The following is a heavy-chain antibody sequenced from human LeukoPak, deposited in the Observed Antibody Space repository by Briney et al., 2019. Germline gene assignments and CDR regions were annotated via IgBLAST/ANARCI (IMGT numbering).Heavy chain of an antibody. J-gene: IGHJ5*02. CDR1: GGSISSYY. Sequence: SETLSLTCTVSGGSISSYYWSWLRQPAGKGLEWIGRIYTSGSTNYNPPLKSRVTMSVDTSKNQFSLKLSSVTAADTAVYYCAREALIRGYSGYPAKELKHNWFDPWGQGTLVTVSS. CDR2: IYTSGST. V-gene: IGHV4-4*07. CDR3: AREALIRGYSGYPAKELKHNWFDP. D-gene: IGHD5-12*01.